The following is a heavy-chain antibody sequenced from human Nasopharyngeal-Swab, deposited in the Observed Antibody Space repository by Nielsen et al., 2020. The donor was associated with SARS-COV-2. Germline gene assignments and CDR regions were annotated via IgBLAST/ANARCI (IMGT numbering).Heavy chain of an antibody. D-gene: IGHD6-6*01. CDR3: ARALEYSSSSWDY. J-gene: IGHJ4*02. V-gene: IGHV3-53*01. Sequence: GGSLRLSCAASGFTVSSNYMSWVRQAPGKGLAWVSVIYSGGTTYYADSVKGRFTISRDNSKNTLYLQMNSLRAEDTAVYYCARALEYSSSSWDYWGQGTLVTVSS. CDR1: GFTVSSNY. CDR2: IYSGGTT.